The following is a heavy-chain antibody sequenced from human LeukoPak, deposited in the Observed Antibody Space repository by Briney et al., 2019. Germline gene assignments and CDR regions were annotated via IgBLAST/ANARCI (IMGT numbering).Heavy chain of an antibody. CDR2: INIGGTNT. CDR1: GFTFNDYY. J-gene: IGHJ5*02. Sequence: GGSLRLSCAASGFTFNDYYMRWIRQAPGKGLEWLSYINIGGTNTHYADSVKGRLTISRDNAKKSLYLEMNNLRAEDTAVYYCATDGAGFDTWGQGVLVTVSS. V-gene: IGHV3-11*01. CDR3: ATDGAGFDT.